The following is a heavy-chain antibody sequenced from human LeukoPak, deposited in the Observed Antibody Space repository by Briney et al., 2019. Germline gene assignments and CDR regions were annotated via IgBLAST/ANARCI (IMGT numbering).Heavy chain of an antibody. CDR2: ISSSGRAI. Sequence: SGGSLRLSCAGSGFTFSSYEMNWVRQAPGKGLEWVSYISSSGRAIYYADSVKGRFTVSRDNAKNSLYLQMNSLRAEDTAVYYCARCPRWAHFDYWGRGTLVTVSS. J-gene: IGHJ4*02. D-gene: IGHD4-23*01. CDR1: GFTFSSYE. V-gene: IGHV3-48*03. CDR3: ARCPRWAHFDY.